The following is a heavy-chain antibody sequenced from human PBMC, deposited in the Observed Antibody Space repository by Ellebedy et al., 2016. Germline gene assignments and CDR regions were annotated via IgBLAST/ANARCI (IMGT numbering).Heavy chain of an antibody. V-gene: IGHV3-11*03. Sequence: GESLKISCAASGFTFSEHYMSWIRQAPGKGLEWVSYISSSSSYTNYADSVKGRFTISRDNAKNSLYLQMNSLRAEDTAVYYCARFRGWDDAFDIWGQGTMVTVSS. J-gene: IGHJ3*02. CDR2: ISSSSSYT. D-gene: IGHD6-19*01. CDR3: ARFRGWDDAFDI. CDR1: GFTFSEHY.